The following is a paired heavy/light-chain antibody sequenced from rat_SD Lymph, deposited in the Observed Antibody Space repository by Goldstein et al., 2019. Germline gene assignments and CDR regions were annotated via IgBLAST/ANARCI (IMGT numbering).Heavy chain of an antibody. V-gene: IGHV5-31*01. D-gene: IGHD1-1*01. J-gene: IGHJ2*01. CDR1: GFTFNNYW. CDR3: TRDYSGFDY. Sequence: EVQLVESGGGLVQPGRSLKLSCVASGFTFNNYWMTWIRQAPGKGLEWVASITNTGGSTYYPDSVKGRFTISRDNAKSTLYLQMNSLRSEDTATYYCTRDYSGFDYWGQGVMVTVSS. CDR2: ITNTGGST.
Light chain of an antibody. Sequence: DIVMTQSPSSLAVSAGETVTINCKSSQSLFGSVRQKNYLAWYQQKPGQSPKLLIYLASTRESGVPDRFIGSGSGTDFTLTISSVQAEDLANYYCQQYYDTPYTFGAGTKLELK. CDR1: QSLFGSVRQKNY. V-gene: IGKV8S5*01. CDR2: LAS. CDR3: QQYYDTPYT. J-gene: IGKJ2-3*01.